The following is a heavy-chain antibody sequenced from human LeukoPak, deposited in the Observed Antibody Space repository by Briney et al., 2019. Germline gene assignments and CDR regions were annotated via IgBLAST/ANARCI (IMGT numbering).Heavy chain of an antibody. CDR2: ISWDGGST. J-gene: IGHJ3*02. Sequence: GGSLRLSCAASGFTFDDYTMHWVRQAPGKGLEWVSLISWDGGSTYYADSVKGRLTISRDNSKNSLYLQMNSLRTEDTALYYCAKVSGRYFDWLLSDAFDIWGQGTMVTVSS. D-gene: IGHD3-9*01. CDR3: AKVSGRYFDWLLSDAFDI. V-gene: IGHV3-43*01. CDR1: GFTFDDYT.